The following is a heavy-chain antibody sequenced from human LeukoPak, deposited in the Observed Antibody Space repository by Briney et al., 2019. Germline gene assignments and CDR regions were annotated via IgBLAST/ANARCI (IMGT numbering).Heavy chain of an antibody. Sequence: ETLSLPCTVSDASISGYYWSWIRQPPGKGLEWIGSIHFSGSTNYNPSLRSRVTISVDTSKNQLSLKLSSVTAADTAVYYCARDLGGIYFDYWGQGTLVTVSS. CDR3: ARDLGGIYFDY. D-gene: IGHD1-26*01. V-gene: IGHV4-59*01. J-gene: IGHJ4*02. CDR1: DASISGYY. CDR2: IHFSGST.